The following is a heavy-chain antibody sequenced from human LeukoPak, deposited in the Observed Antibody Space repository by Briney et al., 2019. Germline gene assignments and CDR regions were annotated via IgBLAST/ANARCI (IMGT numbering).Heavy chain of an antibody. D-gene: IGHD3-3*01. CDR3: ARGATIFGVVTYFDY. J-gene: IGHJ4*02. Sequence: KSSETLSLTCTVSGGSISSYYWSWIRQPAGKGLEWIGRIYTSGSTNYNPSLKSRVTMSVDTSKNQFSLKLSSVTAADTAVYYCARGATIFGVVTYFDYWGQGTLVTVSS. CDR1: GGSISSYY. CDR2: IYTSGST. V-gene: IGHV4-4*07.